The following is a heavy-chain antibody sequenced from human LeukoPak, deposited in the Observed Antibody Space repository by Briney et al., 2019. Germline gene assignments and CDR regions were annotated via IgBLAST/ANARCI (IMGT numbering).Heavy chain of an antibody. CDR3: ARVNKMDYYDSSGYYYFDY. J-gene: IGHJ4*02. D-gene: IGHD3-22*01. CDR2: IYSGGST. Sequence: GGSLRLSCAASGFTVSSNYMSWVRQAPGKGLKWVSVIYSGGSTYYADSVKGRFTISRDNSKNTLYLQMNSLRAEDTAVYYCARVNKMDYYDSSGYYYFDYWGQGTLVTVSS. V-gene: IGHV3-53*01. CDR1: GFTVSSNY.